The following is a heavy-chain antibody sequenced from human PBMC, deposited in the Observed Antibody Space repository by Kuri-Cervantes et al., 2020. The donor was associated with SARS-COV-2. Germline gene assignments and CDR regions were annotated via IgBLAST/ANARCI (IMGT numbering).Heavy chain of an antibody. CDR3: ARDIFSGDGYNYYYYYGMDV. J-gene: IGHJ6*02. Sequence: SETLSLTCGVSGASVNSEDYFWAWIRQPPGEGLEWIGTIFYSGSAYYNESLESRVTISVDTSKNQFSLKLSSVTAADTAVYYCARDIFSGDGYNYYYYYGMDVWGQGTTVTVSS. CDR2: IFYSGSA. D-gene: IGHD5-24*01. V-gene: IGHV4-39*07. CDR1: GASVNSEDYF.